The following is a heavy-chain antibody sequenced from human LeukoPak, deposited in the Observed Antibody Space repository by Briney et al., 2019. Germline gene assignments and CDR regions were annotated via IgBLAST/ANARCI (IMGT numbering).Heavy chain of an antibody. J-gene: IGHJ4*02. D-gene: IGHD3-22*01. CDR1: GGSISSYY. V-gene: IGHV4-4*07. CDR3: ARGSVHYYDSSGYSSNDY. Sequence: MSSETPSLTCTVSGGSISSYYWSWIRQPAGKGLEWIGRFHTSGSTNYNPSLKSRVTMSVDTSKNQFSLKLSSVTAADTAVYYCARGSVHYYDSSGYSSNDYWGQGTLVTVSS. CDR2: FHTSGST.